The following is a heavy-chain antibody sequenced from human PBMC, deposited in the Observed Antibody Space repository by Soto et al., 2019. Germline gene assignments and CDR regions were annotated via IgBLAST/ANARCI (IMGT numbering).Heavy chain of an antibody. J-gene: IGHJ4*02. V-gene: IGHV1-8*01. CDR3: ARRLPDGKFDS. D-gene: IGHD1-1*01. Sequence: EASVKVSCKASGYNFIDYSINWVRQAPGQGLEWIGWMNPKSGHTAHAQKIQGRVILTRDTSINTVYMELSSLTSGDTAVYFCARRLPDGKFDSWGRGTQLTVSS. CDR2: MNPKSGHT. CDR1: GYNFIDYS.